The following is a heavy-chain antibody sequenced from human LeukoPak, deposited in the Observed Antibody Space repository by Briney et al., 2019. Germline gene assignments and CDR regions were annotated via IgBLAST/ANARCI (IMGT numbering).Heavy chain of an antibody. J-gene: IGHJ6*03. V-gene: IGHV1-69*05. CDR2: IIPIFGTA. D-gene: IGHD4-11*01. CDR1: GGTFSSYA. CDR3: ARDGWGTTITAIYYYYYMDV. Sequence: SVKVSCKASGGTFSSYAISWVRQAPGQGLEWMGGIIPIFGTANYTQKFQGRVTMTTDTSTSTACMELRSLRSDDTAVYYCARDGWGTTITAIYYYYYMDVWGKGTTVTVSS.